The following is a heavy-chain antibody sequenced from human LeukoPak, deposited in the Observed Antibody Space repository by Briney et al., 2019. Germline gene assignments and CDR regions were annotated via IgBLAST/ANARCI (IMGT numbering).Heavy chain of an antibody. CDR1: GGSISSSSYY. J-gene: IGHJ4*02. D-gene: IGHD6-13*01. CDR2: IYYSGST. CDR3: ARAKVKRIAAAVSFDY. Sequence: SETLSLTCTVSGGSISSSSYYWGWIRQPPGKGLEWIGSIYYSGSTYYNPSLKSRVTISVDTSKNQFSLKLSSVTAADTAVYYCARAKVKRIAAAVSFDYWGQGTLVTVSS. V-gene: IGHV4-39*07.